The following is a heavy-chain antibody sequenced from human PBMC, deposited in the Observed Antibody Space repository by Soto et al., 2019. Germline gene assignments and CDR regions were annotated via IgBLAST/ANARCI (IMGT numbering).Heavy chain of an antibody. V-gene: IGHV4-59*01. Sequence: SETLSLTCTVSGGSITSSYWSWIRRPPGKGLEWIAYIYDTGISGYTPSTSYNPSLKSRVTMSVDTSKSQFSLKLTSVTAADTAVYYCARGEDAFFCYGLDVWGQGITVTVSS. CDR2: IYDTGISGYTPST. CDR3: ARGEDAFFCYGLDV. J-gene: IGHJ6*02. D-gene: IGHD3-3*01. CDR1: GGSITSSY.